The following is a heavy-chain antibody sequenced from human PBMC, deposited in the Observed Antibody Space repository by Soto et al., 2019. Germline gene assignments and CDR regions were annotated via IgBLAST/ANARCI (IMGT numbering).Heavy chain of an antibody. CDR3: ARRGAYNWNDNVDY. J-gene: IGHJ4*02. D-gene: IGHD1-1*01. V-gene: IGHV4-39*01. Sequence: QLQLQESGPGLVKPSETLSLTCTVSGGSISSSSYYWGWIRQPPGKGLEWIGSIYYSGSTYYNPSLKSRVTISVDTSKNQFSLKLSSVTAAHTAVYYCARRGAYNWNDNVDYWGQGTLVTVSS. CDR1: GGSISSSSYY. CDR2: IYYSGST.